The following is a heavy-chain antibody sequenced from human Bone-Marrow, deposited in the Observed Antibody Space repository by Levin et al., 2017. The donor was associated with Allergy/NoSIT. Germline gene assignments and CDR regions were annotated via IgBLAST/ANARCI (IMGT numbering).Heavy chain of an antibody. J-gene: IGHJ5*02. V-gene: IGHV4-4*02. CDR2: IYHSGGT. CDR1: GDSISNTHW. CDR3: ARYMTTVTTWFDP. D-gene: IGHD4-11*01. Sequence: PSETLSLTCAVSGDSISNTHWWSWVRQPPGKGLEWIGDIYHSGGTNYNPSLKSRATILVDKSKNQFTLNLRSVTAADTGVYYCARYMTTVTTWFDPWGPGTLVTVSS.